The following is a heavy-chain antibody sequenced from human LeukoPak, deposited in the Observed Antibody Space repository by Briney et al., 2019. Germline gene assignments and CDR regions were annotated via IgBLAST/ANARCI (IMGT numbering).Heavy chain of an antibody. D-gene: IGHD1-1*01. Sequence: PSETLSLTCAVYGGSFSGYYWSWIRQPPGKGLEWIGEINHSGSTNYNPSLKSRVTISVDTSKNQFSLKLSSVTAADTAMYYCARESTTLAGTFDYWGQGTLVTVSS. CDR1: GGSFSGYY. CDR2: INHSGST. J-gene: IGHJ4*02. V-gene: IGHV4-34*01. CDR3: ARESTTLAGTFDY.